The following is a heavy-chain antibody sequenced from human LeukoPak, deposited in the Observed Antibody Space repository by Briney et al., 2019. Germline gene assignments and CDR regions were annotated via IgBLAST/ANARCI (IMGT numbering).Heavy chain of an antibody. D-gene: IGHD3-10*01. Sequence: GGSLTLFCGASGFPFSNCAMHWVRQAPGKGVEGVGVSSYDGREEYYADSVKGRFSISRDSSKNTLFLQMNSLRIEDTAVYYCALGAHYGSGRTAEHFWNWGQGTLVTVSS. CDR3: ALGAHYGSGRTAEHFWN. V-gene: IGHV3-30*03. CDR2: SSYDGREE. J-gene: IGHJ1*01. CDR1: GFPFSNCA.